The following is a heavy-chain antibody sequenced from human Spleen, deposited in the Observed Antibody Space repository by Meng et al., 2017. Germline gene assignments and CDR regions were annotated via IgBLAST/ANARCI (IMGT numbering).Heavy chain of an antibody. CDR3: ARGGRSGYYLINAFDI. D-gene: IGHD3-22*01. CDR2: ISAYNGNT. CDR1: GYTFTTYG. J-gene: IGHJ3*02. V-gene: IGHV1-18*01. Sequence: ASVKVSCKASGYTFTTYGISWVRQAPGQGLEWMGWISAYNGNTNYAQKLQGRVTMTTDTSTSTAYMELSRLRSDDTAVYYCARGGRSGYYLINAFDIWGQGTMVTVSS.